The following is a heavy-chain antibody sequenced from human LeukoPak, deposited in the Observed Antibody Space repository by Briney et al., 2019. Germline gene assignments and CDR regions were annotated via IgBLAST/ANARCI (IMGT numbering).Heavy chain of an antibody. V-gene: IGHV4-59*01. CDR1: GGSISSYY. CDR2: IYYRGST. Sequence: SETLSLTCTVPGGSISSYYWSWIRQPPGKGLEWIGSIYYRGSTNYDPSLKSRVTISVDTSKNQFSLKLSSVTAADTAVYYCARGVAARRSYNWFDPWGQGTLVTVSS. D-gene: IGHD6-6*01. J-gene: IGHJ5*02. CDR3: ARGVAARRSYNWFDP.